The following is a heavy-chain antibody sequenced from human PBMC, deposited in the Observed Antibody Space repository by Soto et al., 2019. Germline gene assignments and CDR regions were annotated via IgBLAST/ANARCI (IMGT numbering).Heavy chain of an antibody. Sequence: GGSLRLSCAASGFTFSSYAMSWVRQAPGKGLEWVSAISGSGGSTYYADSVKGRFTISRDNSKNTLYLQMNSLRAEDPAVYFCAKDSTGRLGIEYHFDYWGQGTLVTVSS. CDR1: GFTFSSYA. CDR2: ISGSGGST. D-gene: IGHD7-27*01. J-gene: IGHJ4*02. V-gene: IGHV3-23*01. CDR3: AKDSTGRLGIEYHFDY.